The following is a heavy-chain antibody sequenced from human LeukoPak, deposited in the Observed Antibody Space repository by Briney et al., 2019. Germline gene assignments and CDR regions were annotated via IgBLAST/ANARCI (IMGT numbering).Heavy chain of an antibody. V-gene: IGHV4-31*03. D-gene: IGHD4-17*01. CDR1: GGSISSGGYY. Sequence: PSETLSLTCTVSGGSISSGGYYWSWIRQHPGKGLEWIGYIYYSGSTYYNPSLKSRVTISVDTSKNQFSLKLSSVTAADTAVYYCARLDYGDYGAYFDYWGQGTLVTVSS. CDR3: ARLDYGDYGAYFDY. CDR2: IYYSGST. J-gene: IGHJ4*02.